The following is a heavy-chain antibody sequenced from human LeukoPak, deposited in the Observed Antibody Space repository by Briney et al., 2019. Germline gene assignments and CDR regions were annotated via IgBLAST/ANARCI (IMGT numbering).Heavy chain of an antibody. CDR2: ITTGGPNT. CDR3: AKDGGLWVSAHWGDS. D-gene: IGHD7-27*01. Sequence: GGSLRLSCAASGFTFSSYTMSWVRQAPGKGLKWVSTITTGGPNTYYADSVKGRLTVSRDDSKNTLYLQMNSLRAEDTAVYYCAKDGGLWVSAHWGDSWGRGTLVTVSS. V-gene: IGHV3-23*01. CDR1: GFTFSSYT. J-gene: IGHJ4*02.